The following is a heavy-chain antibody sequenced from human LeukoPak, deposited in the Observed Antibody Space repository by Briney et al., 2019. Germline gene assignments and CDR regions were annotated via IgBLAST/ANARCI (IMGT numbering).Heavy chain of an antibody. D-gene: IGHD4-17*01. J-gene: IGHJ4*02. V-gene: IGHV5-10-1*01. Sequence: GESLRISCKGAGSSFTSYWIRWLRQMPGKGLEWMGRIDPSDSYTNYIPSFQGHVTFSADKSIATAYLRWGSLKASDTAMYYCARLSAGGQTTVTSNWGQGTLVTVSS. CDR1: GSSFTSYW. CDR2: IDPSDSYT. CDR3: ARLSAGGQTTVTSN.